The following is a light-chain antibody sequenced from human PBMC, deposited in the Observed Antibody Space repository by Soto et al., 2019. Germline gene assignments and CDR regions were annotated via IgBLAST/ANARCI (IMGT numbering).Light chain of an antibody. CDR1: NIGSKN. CDR2: YDT. J-gene: IGLJ2*01. V-gene: IGLV3-21*04. CDR3: QVWDSSGDPVL. Sequence: SYELTQPPSVSVAPGKTARITCEGNNIGSKNVHWYQQKPGQAPVLVIFYDTDRPSGIPERFSGSNSGNTATLTISRVEAGDEAGYYCQVWDSSGDPVLFGGGTKLTVL.